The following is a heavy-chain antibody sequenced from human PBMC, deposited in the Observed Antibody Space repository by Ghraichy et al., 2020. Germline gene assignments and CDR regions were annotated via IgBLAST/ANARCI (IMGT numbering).Heavy chain of an antibody. CDR3: ARVGQKELLNYFDY. J-gene: IGHJ4*02. D-gene: IGHD1-7*01. Sequence: DSVKGRFTISRDNSESTLFLQMSSLRADDTAVYFCARVGQKELLNYFDYWGQGTLVTVSS. V-gene: IGHV3-30*07.